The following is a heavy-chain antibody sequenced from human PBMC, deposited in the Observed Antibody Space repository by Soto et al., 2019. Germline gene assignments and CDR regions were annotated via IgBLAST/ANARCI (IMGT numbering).Heavy chain of an antibody. V-gene: IGHV3-30-3*01. D-gene: IGHD3-10*01. CDR2: ISYDGSNK. J-gene: IGHJ6*02. Sequence: GGSLRLSCAASGFTFSSYAMHWVRQAPGKGLEWVAVISYDGSNKYYADSVKGRFTISRDNSKNTLYLQMNSLRAEDTAVYYCARDCGFGELLGYYYGMDVWGQGTTVTVSS. CDR3: ARDCGFGELLGYYYGMDV. CDR1: GFTFSSYA.